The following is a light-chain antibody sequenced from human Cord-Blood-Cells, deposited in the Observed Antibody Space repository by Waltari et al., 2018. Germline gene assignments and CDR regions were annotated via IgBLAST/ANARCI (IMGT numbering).Light chain of an antibody. CDR3: QQYNNWPRT. CDR2: GAS. J-gene: IGKJ1*01. Sequence: EIVMTQSPATLSVSPGERATLSCRASQSVSSNLAWYQQKPGQAPRLLIYGASTRATGIPARFSGSGSGTEFPLTISSLQSEDFPVYYCQQYNNWPRTFGQGTKVEIK. CDR1: QSVSSN. V-gene: IGKV3-15*01.